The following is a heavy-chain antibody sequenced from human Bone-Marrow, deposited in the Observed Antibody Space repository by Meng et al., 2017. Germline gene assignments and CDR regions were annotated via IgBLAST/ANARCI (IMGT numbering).Heavy chain of an antibody. D-gene: IGHD2-21*02. CDR2: IYYSGGT. CDR1: GVSISSSTYF. J-gene: IGHJ5*02. V-gene: IGHV4-39*07. Sequence: SETLSLTCTVSGVSISSSTYFWGWIRQPPGKGLEWIGSIYYSGGTYYNPSLKSRVTISVDTSKNQFSLKLSSVTAADTAVYYCARDGRICGSHCPRGWFDPWGQGTLVTVSS. CDR3: ARDGRICGSHCPRGWFDP.